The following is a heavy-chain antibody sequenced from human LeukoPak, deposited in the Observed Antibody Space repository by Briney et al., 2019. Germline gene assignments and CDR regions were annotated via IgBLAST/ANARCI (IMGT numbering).Heavy chain of an antibody. CDR1: GFTFHDYA. CDR2: ISWNSGSI. V-gene: IGHV3-9*01. CDR3: AKDGGCSSTTCYSPYYFDY. D-gene: IGHD2-2*01. J-gene: IGHJ4*02. Sequence: GGSLRLSCAASGFTFHDYAMHWVRQAPGKGLEWVSDISWNSGSIGYADSVKGRFTISRVNSKNTLYLQMNSLRAEDTAVYYCAKDGGCSSTTCYSPYYFDYWGQGTLVTVSS.